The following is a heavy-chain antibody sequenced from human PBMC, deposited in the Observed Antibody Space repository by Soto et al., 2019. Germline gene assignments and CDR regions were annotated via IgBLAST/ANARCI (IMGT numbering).Heavy chain of an antibody. CDR1: GYTFTSYG. CDR2: IRAYNGNT. Sequence: QVQLVQSRAAVKKPGASVKVSCKASGYTFTSYGISWVRQAPGQGLEWRGWIRAYNGNTNYAQKLQGRVTMTTDTSTSIAYMELRSLRSDDTAVYYCARELSSGWYPYYYYSYGMDVWGKGTTVTVSS. V-gene: IGHV1-18*04. D-gene: IGHD6-19*01. J-gene: IGHJ6*04. CDR3: ARELSSGWYPYYYYSYGMDV.